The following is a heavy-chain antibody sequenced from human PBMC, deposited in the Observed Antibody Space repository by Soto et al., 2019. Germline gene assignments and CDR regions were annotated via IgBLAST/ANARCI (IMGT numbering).Heavy chain of an antibody. J-gene: IGHJ6*02. CDR1: GHSFTSYW. Sequence: PGESLKISCKGSGHSFTSYWIGWVRQMPGKGLEWMGIFYPGDSDTKYSPSFQGQVTISGDRSISAAYLQWSSLKASDTAVYYCARGGKGGRNFYGMNVWGQGTTVTVSS. CDR2: FYPGDSDT. D-gene: IGHD1-26*01. CDR3: ARGGKGGRNFYGMNV. V-gene: IGHV5-51*01.